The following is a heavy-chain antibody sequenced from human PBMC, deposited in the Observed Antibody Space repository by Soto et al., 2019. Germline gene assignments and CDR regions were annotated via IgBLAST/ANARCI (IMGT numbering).Heavy chain of an antibody. Sequence: ASVKVSCKASGGTFSSYAISWVRQAPGQGLEWMGGIIPIFGTANYAQKFQGRVTITADESTSTAYMELSSLRSEDTAVYYCARGDYGDYGHDAFDIWGQGTMVTVSS. CDR2: IIPIFGTA. V-gene: IGHV1-69*13. CDR3: ARGDYGDYGHDAFDI. CDR1: GGTFSSYA. J-gene: IGHJ3*02. D-gene: IGHD4-17*01.